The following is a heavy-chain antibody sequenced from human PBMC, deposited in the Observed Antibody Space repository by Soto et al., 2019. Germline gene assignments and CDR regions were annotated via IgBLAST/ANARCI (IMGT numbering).Heavy chain of an antibody. CDR2: INHSGST. V-gene: IGHV4-34*01. D-gene: IGHD3-22*01. J-gene: IGHJ4*02. CDR3: ARRLLYYDSSRYYLFAY. Sequence: SETLSLTCAVYGGSFSGYYWSWIRQPPGKGLEWIGEINHSGSTNYNPSPKSRVTISVDTSKNQFSLKLSSVTAADTAVYYCARRLLYYDSSRYYLFAYCGQGTLVIVSS. CDR1: GGSFSGYY.